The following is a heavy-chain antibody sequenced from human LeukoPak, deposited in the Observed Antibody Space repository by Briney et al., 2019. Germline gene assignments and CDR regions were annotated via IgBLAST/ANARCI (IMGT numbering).Heavy chain of an antibody. J-gene: IGHJ3*02. Sequence: GGSLRLSGAASGFTFSSYSMNWVRQAPGKGLEWVSYISSSSSTIYYADSVKGRFTISRDNAKNSLYLQMNSLRAEDTAVYYCARRRWGSSGYYYPDAFDIWGQGTMVTVSS. CDR2: ISSSSSTI. D-gene: IGHD3-22*01. CDR3: ARRRWGSSGYYYPDAFDI. CDR1: GFTFSSYS. V-gene: IGHV3-48*01.